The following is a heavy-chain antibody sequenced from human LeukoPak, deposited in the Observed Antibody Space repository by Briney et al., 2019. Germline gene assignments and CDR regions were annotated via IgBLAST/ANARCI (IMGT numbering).Heavy chain of an antibody. V-gene: IGHV1-18*04. CDR2: ISAYNGNT. D-gene: IGHD6-6*01. J-gene: IGHJ3*02. CDR3: ARGIAARLKDAFDI. Sequence: ASVKVSCKASGFIFTSYTFSWVRQAPGQGLEWLGWISAYNGNTNYAQKLQGRVTMTTDTSTSTAYMELRSLRSDDTAVYYCARGIAARLKDAFDIWGQGTMVTVSS. CDR1: GFIFTSYT.